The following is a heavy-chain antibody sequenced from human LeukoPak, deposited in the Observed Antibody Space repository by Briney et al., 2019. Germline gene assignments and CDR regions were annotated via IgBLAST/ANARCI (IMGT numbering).Heavy chain of an antibody. D-gene: IGHD6-6*01. CDR2: FSGRGVSP. J-gene: IGHJ4*02. CDR3: AKRLDSSSFYDC. Sequence: PGGPLRLSCAAPETTLRTNAMSGVRQAPGKGLECGSGFSGRGVSPYYADSGKGRFNTSRDNSKHTLYLQMNSLRAEDTAVYYCAKRLDSSSFYDCWGEGTLVSVSS. CDR1: ETTLRTNA. V-gene: IGHV3-23*01.